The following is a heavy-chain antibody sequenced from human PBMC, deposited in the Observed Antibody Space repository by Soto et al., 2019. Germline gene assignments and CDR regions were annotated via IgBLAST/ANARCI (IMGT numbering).Heavy chain of an antibody. CDR3: AKDKMRYCSSTSCYAELDY. Sequence: GGSLRLSCAASGFTFDDYAMHWVRQAPGKGLEWVSGISWNSGSIGYADSVKGRFTVSRDNAKNSLYLQMNSLRAEDTALYYCAKDKMRYCSSTSCYAELDYWGQGTLVTVSS. J-gene: IGHJ4*02. V-gene: IGHV3-9*01. D-gene: IGHD2-2*01. CDR1: GFTFDDYA. CDR2: ISWNSGSI.